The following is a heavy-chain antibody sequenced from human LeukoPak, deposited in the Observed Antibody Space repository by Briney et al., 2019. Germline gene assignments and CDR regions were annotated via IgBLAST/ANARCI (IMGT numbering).Heavy chain of an antibody. CDR1: GFTFSSYA. J-gene: IGHJ4*02. D-gene: IGHD3-3*01. CDR2: ISGSGGST. CDR3: AKDDSRDFWSGYYRSFDY. V-gene: IGHV3-23*01. Sequence: GGSLRLSCAASGFTFSSYAMSWVRQAPGKGLEWVSAISGSGGSTYYADSVKGRFTISRDNSKNTLYLQMNSLRAEDTAVYYCAKDDSRDFWSGYYRSFDYWGQGTLVTVSS.